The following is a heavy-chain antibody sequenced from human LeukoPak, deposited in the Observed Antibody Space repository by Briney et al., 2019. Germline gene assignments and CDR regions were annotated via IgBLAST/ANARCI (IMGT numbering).Heavy chain of an antibody. V-gene: IGHV4-59*01. CDR3: ARDRSGGYNWFDP. J-gene: IGHJ5*02. CDR2: IYYSGST. Sequence: SETLSLTCTVSGGSISSYYWSWIRQPPGKGLEWIGYIYYSGSTNYNPSLKSRVTISVDTSKNQFSLKLSSVTAADTAIYYCARDRSGGYNWFDPWGQGTLVTVFS. CDR1: GGSISSYY. D-gene: IGHD2-15*01.